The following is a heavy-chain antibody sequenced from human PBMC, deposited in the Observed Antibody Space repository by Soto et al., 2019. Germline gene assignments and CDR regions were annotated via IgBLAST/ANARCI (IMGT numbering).Heavy chain of an antibody. CDR2: INPNSGGT. CDR3: AREKPNDILTGYYYYYGMDV. J-gene: IGHJ6*02. V-gene: IGHV1-2*04. D-gene: IGHD3-9*01. CDR1: GYTFTGYY. Sequence: ASVKVSCKASGYTFTGYYMHWVRQAPGQGLEWMGWINPNSGGTNYAQKFQGWVTMTRDTSISTAYMELSRLRSDDTAVYYCAREKPNDILTGYYYYYGMDVWGQGTTVTVSS.